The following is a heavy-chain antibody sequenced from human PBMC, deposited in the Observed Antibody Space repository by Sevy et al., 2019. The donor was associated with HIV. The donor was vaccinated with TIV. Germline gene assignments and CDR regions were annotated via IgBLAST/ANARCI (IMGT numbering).Heavy chain of an antibody. CDR3: ARDPFSKADY. Sequence: GGSLRLSCAGSGFTFSSYWMSWVRQAPGKGLEWVANINQDGSGKNYVDSVKGRFTISRDNAKNSLYLQMNSLSAEDTAVYYCARDPFSKADYWGQGTLVTVSS. CDR2: INQDGSGK. CDR1: GFTFSSYW. D-gene: IGHD4-4*01. V-gene: IGHV3-7*01. J-gene: IGHJ4*02.